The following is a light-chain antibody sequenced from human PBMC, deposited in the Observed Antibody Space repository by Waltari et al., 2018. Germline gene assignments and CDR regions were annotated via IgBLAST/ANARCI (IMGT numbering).Light chain of an antibody. J-gene: IGLJ2*01. CDR3: MIWYGTAVV. Sequence: QAILTQPSSLSASPGASASLTCTLRSGINVDTYRIYWYQQQPGSPPHFLLRYKSDSDEQQGSGVPSRFSGSKDASANAGILLISGLQSEDEADYYCMIWYGTAVVFGGGTKLTVL. CDR2: YKSDSDE. V-gene: IGLV5-45*03. CDR1: SGINVDTYR.